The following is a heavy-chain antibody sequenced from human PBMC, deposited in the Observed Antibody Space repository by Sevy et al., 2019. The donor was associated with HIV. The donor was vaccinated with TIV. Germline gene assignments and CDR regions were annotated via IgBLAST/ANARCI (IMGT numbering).Heavy chain of an antibody. CDR2: INSDGSST. V-gene: IGHV3-74*01. Sequence: GGYLRLSCAASGFTFSSYWMHWVRQAPGKGLVWVSRINSDGSSTSYADSVKGRFTISRDNAKNTLYLQMNSLRAEDTAVYYCARDGDYDFWSGYAGRLPFDPWGQGTLVTVSS. D-gene: IGHD3-3*01. CDR1: GFTFSSYW. J-gene: IGHJ5*02. CDR3: ARDGDYDFWSGYAGRLPFDP.